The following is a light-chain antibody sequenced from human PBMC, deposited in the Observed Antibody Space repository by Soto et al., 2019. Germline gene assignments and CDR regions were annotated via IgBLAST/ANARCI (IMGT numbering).Light chain of an antibody. V-gene: IGLV2-14*03. Sequence: QSALTQPASVSGSRGQSITISCTGTTSDIGTYDYVSWYKQHPDKAPKLIIYDVNSRPSGISNRFSGSKSGNTASLTVSGLQPEDEGYYYCSSYTTTYSLVFGGGTQLSVL. CDR3: SSYTTTYSLV. J-gene: IGLJ2*01. CDR2: DVN. CDR1: TSDIGTYDY.